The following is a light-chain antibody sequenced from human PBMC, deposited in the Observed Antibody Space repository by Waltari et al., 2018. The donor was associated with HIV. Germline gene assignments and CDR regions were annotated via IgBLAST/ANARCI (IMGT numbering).Light chain of an antibody. J-gene: IGLJ2*01. CDR2: DVT. CDR3: ASHAGSKVV. CDR1: SSDVGAYNY. Sequence: QSALTQPPSASGSPGQSVTISCTGNSSDVGAYNYVSWFQQHPGKAPKLMIYDVTKRPSGVPDRFSGSKHVNTASLTVSGLQAEDEADYYCASHAGSKVVFGGGTRLTVL. V-gene: IGLV2-8*01.